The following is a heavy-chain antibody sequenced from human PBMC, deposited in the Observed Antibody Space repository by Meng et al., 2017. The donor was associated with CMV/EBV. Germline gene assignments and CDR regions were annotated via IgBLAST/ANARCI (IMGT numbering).Heavy chain of an antibody. Sequence: GGSLRLSCAASGFTFSSFWMHWVRQVPGKGLVWVSRINSDGSSTNYADSVKGRFTVSRDNAKNTLYLQMNSLRAEDTAVYYCARGGYSSGWYPGGYLDLWGRGALVTVSS. D-gene: IGHD6-19*01. J-gene: IGHJ2*01. V-gene: IGHV3-74*01. CDR1: GFTFSSFW. CDR3: ARGGYSSGWYPGGYLDL. CDR2: INSDGSST.